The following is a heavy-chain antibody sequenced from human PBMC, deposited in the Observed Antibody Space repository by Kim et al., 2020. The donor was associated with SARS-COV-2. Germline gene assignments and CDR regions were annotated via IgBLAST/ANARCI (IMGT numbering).Heavy chain of an antibody. D-gene: IGHD2-21*02. V-gene: IGHV3-15*01. CDR1: GFTFSNAW. CDR3: TTGVTVTAYNWFDP. J-gene: IGHJ5*02. CDR2: IKSKTDGGTT. Sequence: GGSLRLSCAASGFTFSNAWMSWVRQAPGKGLEWVGRIKSKTDGGTTDYAAPVKGRFTISRDDSKNTLYLQMNSLKTEDTAVYYCTTGVTVTAYNWFDPWGQGTLVTVSS.